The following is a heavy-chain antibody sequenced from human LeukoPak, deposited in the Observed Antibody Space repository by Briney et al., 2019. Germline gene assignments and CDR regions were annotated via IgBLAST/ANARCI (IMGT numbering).Heavy chain of an antibody. J-gene: IGHJ4*02. CDR1: GYTFTNYG. CDR2: ISAYTDKT. Sequence: ASVKVSCKASGYTFTNYGITWVRQASGQGLEWMGWISAYTDKTNYAQKFQGRVTMTRDTSISTAYMELSRLRSDDTAVYYCARGREPYDSSGCIDYWGQGTLVTVSS. D-gene: IGHD3-22*01. CDR3: ARGREPYDSSGCIDY. V-gene: IGHV1-18*01.